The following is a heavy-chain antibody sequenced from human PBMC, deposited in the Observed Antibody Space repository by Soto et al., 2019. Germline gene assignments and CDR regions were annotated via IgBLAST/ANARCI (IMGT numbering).Heavy chain of an antibody. Sequence: QVQLVQSGAEVKKPGASVKVSYVASGYTFTDHYIHWVRQAPGQGLEWMGWINPHSGDTLYAQKFQGWGTLTRDTSISKAYMELSRLRSDDTAVYYCARGRKVNFYGMDVWGQGTTVTVAS. V-gene: IGHV1-2*04. CDR2: INPHSGDT. D-gene: IGHD2-21*01. CDR1: GYTFTDHY. J-gene: IGHJ6*02. CDR3: ARGRKVNFYGMDV.